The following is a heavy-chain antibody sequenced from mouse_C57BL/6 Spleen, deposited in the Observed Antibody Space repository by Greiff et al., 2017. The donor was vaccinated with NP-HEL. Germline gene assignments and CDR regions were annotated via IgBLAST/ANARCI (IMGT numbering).Heavy chain of an antibody. D-gene: IGHD1-1*01. Sequence: QVQLQQPGAELVKPGASVKLSCKASGYTFTSYWMHWVKQRPGQGLEWIGMIHPNSGSTNYNEKFKNKATLTVDKSSSTAYMQLSSLTSEDSAVYYCAREDSYGSSWAYWGQGTLVTVSA. V-gene: IGHV1-64*01. CDR1: GYTFTSYW. J-gene: IGHJ3*01. CDR2: IHPNSGST. CDR3: AREDSYGSSWAY.